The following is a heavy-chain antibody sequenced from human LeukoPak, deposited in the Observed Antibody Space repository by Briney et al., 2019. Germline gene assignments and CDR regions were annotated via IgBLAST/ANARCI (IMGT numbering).Heavy chain of an antibody. CDR2: IYTSGST. CDR3: ARERTTVTTSYYYYYYGMDV. V-gene: IGHV4-61*02. D-gene: IGHD4-17*01. CDR1: GGSISSGGYY. Sequence: SETLSLTCTVSGGSISSGGYYWSWIRQPAGKGLEWIGRIYTSGSTNYNPSLKSRVTMSVDTSKNQFSLKLSSVTAADTAVYYCARERTTVTTSYYYYYYGMDVWGQGTTVTVSS. J-gene: IGHJ6*02.